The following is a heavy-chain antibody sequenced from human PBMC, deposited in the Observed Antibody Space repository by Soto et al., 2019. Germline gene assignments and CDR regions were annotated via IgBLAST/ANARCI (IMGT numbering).Heavy chain of an antibody. D-gene: IGHD1-26*01. CDR2: IYGDDDK. CDR1: GFSLTTSGVA. CDR3: AHSKCGSYVGAFVI. V-gene: IGHV2-5*02. J-gene: IGHJ3*02. Sequence: QITLKESGPSLVKPTQTLTLTCTFSGFSLTTSGVAVGWIRQPPGKALEWLALIYGDDDKRYSTSLKSRLAISRATSENQVVLTMTDMDPVDTATYYCAHSKCGSYVGAFVIWGQGKRVHVSS.